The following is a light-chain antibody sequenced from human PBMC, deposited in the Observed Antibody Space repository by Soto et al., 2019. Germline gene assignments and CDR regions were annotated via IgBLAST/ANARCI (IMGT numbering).Light chain of an antibody. Sequence: AVLTQSPLSLPVTVGQPGSISCRSSLSLVFSDGITYLSWFHQRPGQSPRRLIYKVSNRDSGVPDRFSGSGSVTDFTLKISRVEAEDVGIYYCMQGIYWPPYTFGQGTKLDLK. CDR3: MQGIYWPPYT. V-gene: IGKV2-30*01. J-gene: IGKJ2*01. CDR1: LSLVFSDGITY. CDR2: KVS.